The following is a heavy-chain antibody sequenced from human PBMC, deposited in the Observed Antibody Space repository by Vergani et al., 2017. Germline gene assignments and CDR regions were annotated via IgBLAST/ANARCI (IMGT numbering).Heavy chain of an antibody. J-gene: IGHJ5*02. CDR1: GYTFTSYY. Sequence: QVQLVQSGAEVKKPGASVKVSCKAPGYTFTSYYMHWVRQAPGQGLEWMGIINPSGGSTSYAQKFQGRVTMTRDTSTSTVYMELSSLRSEDTAVYYCARERTDYGDPMERMFDPWGQGTLVTVSS. V-gene: IGHV1-46*03. D-gene: IGHD4-17*01. CDR3: ARERTDYGDPMERMFDP. CDR2: INPSGGST.